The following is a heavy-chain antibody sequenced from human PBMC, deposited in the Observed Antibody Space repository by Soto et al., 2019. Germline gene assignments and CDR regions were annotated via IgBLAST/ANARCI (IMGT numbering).Heavy chain of an antibody. CDR2: GST. V-gene: IGHV4-31*02. J-gene: IGHJ4*02. Sequence: GSTYYNPSLTSRVTISVDTSKNQFSLKLSSVTAADTAVYYCARVWGIAARQGPLTFDYWGQGTLVTVSS. D-gene: IGHD6-6*01. CDR3: ARVWGIAARQGPLTFDY.